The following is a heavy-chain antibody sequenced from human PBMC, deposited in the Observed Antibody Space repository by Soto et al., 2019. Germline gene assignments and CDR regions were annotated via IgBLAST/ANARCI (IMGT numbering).Heavy chain of an antibody. D-gene: IGHD3-22*01. Sequence: GSLRLSCAASGLIVSNTYMSWVRQATGKGLEWVSFIRSKAYGGTTEYAASVKGRFTISRDDSKSIAYLQMNSLKTEDTAVYYCTRTSTYYYDRSGSLDYWGQGTLVTVSS. J-gene: IGHJ4*02. CDR2: IRSKAYGGTT. CDR3: TRTSTYYYDRSGSLDY. V-gene: IGHV3-49*04. CDR1: GLIVSNTY.